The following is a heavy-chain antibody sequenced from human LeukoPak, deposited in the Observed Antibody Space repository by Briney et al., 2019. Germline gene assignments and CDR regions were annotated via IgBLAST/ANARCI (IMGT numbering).Heavy chain of an antibody. CDR3: ARDARGYYYDSSGFDY. CDR2: ISSCSSYI. V-gene: IGHV3-21*01. CDR1: GFTFSSYS. Sequence: SGGSLRLSCAASGFTFSSYSMNWVRQAPGKGLEWVSSISSCSSYIYYADSVKGRFTISRDNAKNSLYLQMNSLRAEDTAVYYCARDARGYYYDSSGFDYWGQGTLVTVSS. J-gene: IGHJ4*02. D-gene: IGHD3-22*01.